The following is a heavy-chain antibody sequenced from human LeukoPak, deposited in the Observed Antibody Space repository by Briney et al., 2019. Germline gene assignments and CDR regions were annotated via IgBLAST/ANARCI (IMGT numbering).Heavy chain of an antibody. CDR2: IKSKTDGGTT. CDR1: GFTFSNAW. CDR3: TTAHEYDFWSGRIDY. D-gene: IGHD3-3*01. Sequence: PGGSLRLSCAASGFTFSNAWMSWVRQAPGKGLEWVGRIKSKTDGGTTDYAAPVKGRFTISRDDSKNTLYLQMNSLKTEDTAVYYCTTAHEYDFWSGRIDYWGQGTLVTVSS. J-gene: IGHJ4*02. V-gene: IGHV3-15*01.